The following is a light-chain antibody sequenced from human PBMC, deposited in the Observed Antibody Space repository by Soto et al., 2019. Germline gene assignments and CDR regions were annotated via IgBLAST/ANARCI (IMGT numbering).Light chain of an antibody. CDR1: SNEVGSYNR. J-gene: IGLJ1*01. CDR2: EVN. Sequence: QSALTQPPSVSGSPGQAVTMSCTGTSNEVGSYNRVSWYQQPPGTAPKLMIYEVNNRPSGVPDRFSGSKSGNTASLTISGLQAEDEADYYCSSYTSNSTYVFGPGTKVTVL. V-gene: IGLV2-18*02. CDR3: SSYTSNSTYV.